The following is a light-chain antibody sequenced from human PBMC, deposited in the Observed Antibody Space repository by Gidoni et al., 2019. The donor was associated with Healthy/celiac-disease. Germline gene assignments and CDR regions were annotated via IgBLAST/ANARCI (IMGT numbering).Light chain of an antibody. CDR1: QSVSSSY. CDR3: QQYGSSPRT. V-gene: IGKV3-20*01. J-gene: IGKJ1*01. CDR2: GAS. Sequence: LSCRASQSVSSSYLAWYQQKPGQAPRLLIYGASSRATGIPDRFSGSGSGTDFTLTISRLEPEDFAVYYCQQYGSSPRTFGQGTKVEIK.